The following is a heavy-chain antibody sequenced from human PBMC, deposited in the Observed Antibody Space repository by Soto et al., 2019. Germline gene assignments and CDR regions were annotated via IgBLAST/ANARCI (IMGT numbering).Heavy chain of an antibody. V-gene: IGHV1-18*01. CDR2: ISAYNGNT. J-gene: IGHJ4*02. CDR3: ARGSPVPGGPGVIGEFDY. D-gene: IGHD3-10*01. Sequence: ASVKVSCKASGYTFTSYGISWVRQAPGQGLEWMGWISAYNGNTNYAQKLQGRVTMTTDTSTSTAYMELRSLRSDDTAVYYCARGSPVPGGPGVIGEFDYWGQGTLVTVSS. CDR1: GYTFTSYG.